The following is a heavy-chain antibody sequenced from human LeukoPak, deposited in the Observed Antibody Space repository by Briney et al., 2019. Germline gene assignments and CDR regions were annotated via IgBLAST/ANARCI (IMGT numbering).Heavy chain of an antibody. CDR1: GFTFGDYA. D-gene: IGHD6-13*01. CDR3: TRDHVAAALGY. CDR2: IRSKAYGGTT. J-gene: IGHJ4*02. V-gene: IGHV3-49*04. Sequence: GGSLRLSCTACGFTFGDYAMSWVRQAPGKGLEGVGFIRSKAYGGTTEYAASVKGRFTISRDDSKSIAYLQMNSLKTEDTAVYYCTRDHVAAALGYWGQGTLVTVSS.